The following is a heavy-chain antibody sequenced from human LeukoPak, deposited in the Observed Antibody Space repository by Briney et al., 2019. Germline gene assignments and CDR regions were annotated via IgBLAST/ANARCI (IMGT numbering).Heavy chain of an antibody. Sequence: SETLSLTCTVSGGSISSSSYYWGWIRQPPGKGLEWIGSIYYSGSTYYNPSLKSRVTISVDTSKNQFSLKLSSVTAADTAVYYCARGRMIVVVKSEEKFDYWGQGTLVTVSS. CDR3: ARGRMIVVVKSEEKFDY. V-gene: IGHV4-39*01. CDR1: GGSISSSSYY. CDR2: IYYSGST. D-gene: IGHD3-22*01. J-gene: IGHJ4*02.